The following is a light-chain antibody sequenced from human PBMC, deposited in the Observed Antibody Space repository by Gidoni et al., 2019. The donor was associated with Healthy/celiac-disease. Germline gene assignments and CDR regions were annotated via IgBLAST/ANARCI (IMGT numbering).Light chain of an antibody. CDR2: DAS. Sequence: DIVLTQSPATLSLSPGESATLSCRASQSVSSYLAWYQQKPGQAPRLLSYDASNRANGIPARFSGSGYGTDFTLAISSLEHGDFAVYYCQQRSDWPPGLTFGGGTRVEIK. CDR3: QQRSDWPPGLT. J-gene: IGKJ4*01. CDR1: QSVSSY. V-gene: IGKV3-11*01.